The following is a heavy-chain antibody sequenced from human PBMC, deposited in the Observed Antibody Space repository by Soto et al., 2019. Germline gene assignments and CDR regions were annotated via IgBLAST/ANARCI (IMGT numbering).Heavy chain of an antibody. Sequence: SETLSLTCGVYNGSLTDYYWAWIRQPPGKGLEWIGEINHSGSTNYNPSVRGRVTISADTSKNQFSLKLTSVSAADTAVYFCARGRYFDWLFDYWGQGTLVTVSS. CDR2: INHSGST. J-gene: IGHJ4*02. CDR3: ARGRYFDWLFDY. D-gene: IGHD3-9*01. V-gene: IGHV4-34*01. CDR1: NGSLTDYY.